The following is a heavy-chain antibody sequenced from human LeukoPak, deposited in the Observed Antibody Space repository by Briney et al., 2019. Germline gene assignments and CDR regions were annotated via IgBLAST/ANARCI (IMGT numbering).Heavy chain of an antibody. V-gene: IGHV1-46*01. CDR1: GYSFTSHY. Sequence: GASVKVSCKASGYSFTSHYMHWVRQAPGQGLEWMGLINPSGSSTLYAQKFQGRVTMTRDTSIRTAYMEVNSLRSDDTAVYYCARGQQWLEAFDYWGLGTLVTVSS. CDR3: ARGQQWLEAFDY. J-gene: IGHJ4*02. CDR2: INPSGSST. D-gene: IGHD6-19*01.